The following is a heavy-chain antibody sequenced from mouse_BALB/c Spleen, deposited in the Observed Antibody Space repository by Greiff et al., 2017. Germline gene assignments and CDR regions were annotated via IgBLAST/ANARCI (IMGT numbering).Heavy chain of an antibody. J-gene: IGHJ4*01. V-gene: IGHV5-6-3*01. CDR1: GFTFSSYG. CDR3: ARNYDYDVDAMDY. Sequence: DVKLVESGGGLVKPGGSLKLSCAASGFTFSSYGMSWVRQTPDKRLELVATINSNGGSTYYPDSVKGRFTISRDNAKNTLYLQMSSLKSEDTAMYYCARNYDYDVDAMDYWGQGTSVTVSS. D-gene: IGHD2-4*01. CDR2: INSNGGST.